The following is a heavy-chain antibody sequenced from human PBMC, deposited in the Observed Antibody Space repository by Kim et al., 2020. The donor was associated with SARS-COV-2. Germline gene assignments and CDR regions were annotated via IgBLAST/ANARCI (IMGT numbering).Heavy chain of an antibody. J-gene: IGHJ6*02. D-gene: IGHD2-15*01. CDR2: IYYSGST. V-gene: IGHV4-39*01. CDR3: ARQSTVVIGGYYYYYYGMDV. CDR1: GGSISSSSYY. Sequence: SETLSLTCTVSGGSISSSSYYWGWIRQPPGKGLEWIGSIYYSGSTYYNPSLKSRVTISVDTSKNQFSLKLSSVTAADTAVYYCARQSTVVIGGYYYYYYGMDVWGQGTTVTVSS.